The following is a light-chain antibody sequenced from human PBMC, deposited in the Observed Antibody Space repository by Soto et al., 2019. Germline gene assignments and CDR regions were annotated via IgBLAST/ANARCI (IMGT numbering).Light chain of an antibody. Sequence: EVVLTQSPGTLSLSPGERATLSCRASQSVSGSDLAWYQQKHGQAPRLLISGVSNRATGTPDRFSGSGSGTDFTLTISSLEPEDFAVFYCHQYGISPPTFGPGTKVEI. CDR1: QSVSGSD. V-gene: IGKV3-20*01. CDR3: HQYGISPPT. CDR2: GVS. J-gene: IGKJ1*01.